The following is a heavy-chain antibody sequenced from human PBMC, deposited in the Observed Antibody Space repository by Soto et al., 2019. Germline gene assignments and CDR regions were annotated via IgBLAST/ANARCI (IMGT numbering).Heavy chain of an antibody. CDR3: AREHPGGGGYYFDF. CDR2: IIPIFGTP. J-gene: IGHJ4*02. CDR1: GGTFSSSYA. Sequence: QVQLVQSGAEVKKPGSSVRVSCKASGGTFSSSYAISWVRQAPRQGPEWMGGIIPIFGTPIYAEKFQGRVTITADEPTSTVYMELSSLRSKDTAVYYCAREHPGGGGYYFDFWGQGTLVTVSS. V-gene: IGHV1-69*12. D-gene: IGHD2-15*01.